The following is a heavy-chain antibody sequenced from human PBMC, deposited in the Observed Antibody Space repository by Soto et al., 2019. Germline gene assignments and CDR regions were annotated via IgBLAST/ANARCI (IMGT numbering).Heavy chain of an antibody. J-gene: IGHJ3*02. CDR3: ARLSGSGEDAFDI. Sequence: SQTLSLTCTVSGGSISSSSYYWAWIRQPPGKGLEWIGSIYYSGSTYYNPSLKSRVTISVDTSKNQFSLKLSSVTAADTAVYYCARLSGSGEDAFDIWGQGTMVTVSS. V-gene: IGHV4-39*01. CDR2: IYYSGST. D-gene: IGHD3-10*01. CDR1: GGSISSSSYY.